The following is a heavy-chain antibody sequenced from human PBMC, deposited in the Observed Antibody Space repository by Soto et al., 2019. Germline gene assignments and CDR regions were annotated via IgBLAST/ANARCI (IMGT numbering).Heavy chain of an antibody. V-gene: IGHV3-21*01. CDR1: GFTFSSYS. CDR3: ARDRGGLEEQWLVLSFDY. Sequence: GGSLRLSCAASGFTFSSYSMNWVRQAPGKGLEWVSSISSSSSYIYYADSVKGRFTISRDNAKNSLYLQMNSLRAEDTAVYYCARDRGGLEEQWLVLSFDYWGQGTLVTVSS. CDR2: ISSSSSYI. J-gene: IGHJ4*02. D-gene: IGHD6-19*01.